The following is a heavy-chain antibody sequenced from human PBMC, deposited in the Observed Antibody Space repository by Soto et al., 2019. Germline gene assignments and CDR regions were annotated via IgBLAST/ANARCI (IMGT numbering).Heavy chain of an antibody. CDR1: GGTFSSYA. CDR2: IIPIFGTA. D-gene: IGHD5-12*01. Sequence: SVKVSCKASGGTFSSYAISWVRQAPGQGLERMGGIIPIFGTANYAQKFQGRVTITADESTSTAYMELSSLRSEDTAVYYCARHTGGYDISYFDYWGQGTLVTVS. J-gene: IGHJ4*02. V-gene: IGHV1-69*13. CDR3: ARHTGGYDISYFDY.